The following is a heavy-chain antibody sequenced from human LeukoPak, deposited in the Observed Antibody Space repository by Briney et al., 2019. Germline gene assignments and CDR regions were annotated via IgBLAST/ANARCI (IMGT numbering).Heavy chain of an antibody. Sequence: PGGSLRLSCAASGFTFSSYGMHWVRQAPGKGLEWVAFIRYDGSNKYYADSVKGRFTISRDNSKNTLYLQMNSLRAEDTAVYYCAKDKYSYGHTRFDYWGQGTLVTVSS. CDR1: GFTFSSYG. J-gene: IGHJ4*02. V-gene: IGHV3-30*02. CDR3: AKDKYSYGHTRFDY. D-gene: IGHD5-18*01. CDR2: IRYDGSNK.